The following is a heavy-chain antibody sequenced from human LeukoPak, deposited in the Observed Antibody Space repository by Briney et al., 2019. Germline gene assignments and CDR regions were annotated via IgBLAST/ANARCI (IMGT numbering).Heavy chain of an antibody. CDR3: AKVESPAAIRYFDY. CDR1: GFTFSSYA. Sequence: GGSLRLSCAASGFTFSSYAMSWVREAPGKGLEWVSAISGSGGSTYYAGSVKGRFTISRDNSKNTLYLQMNSLRAEDTAVYYCAKVESPAAIRYFDYWGQETLVTVSS. J-gene: IGHJ4*02. CDR2: ISGSGGST. V-gene: IGHV3-23*01. D-gene: IGHD2-2*02.